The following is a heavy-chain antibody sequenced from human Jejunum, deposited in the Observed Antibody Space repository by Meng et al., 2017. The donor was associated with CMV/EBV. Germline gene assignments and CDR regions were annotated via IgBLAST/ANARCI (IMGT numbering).Heavy chain of an antibody. CDR3: AKTETAMASNYYYYYGMDV. V-gene: IGHV3-30*02. CDR2: MRYGGSNK. CDR1: SYG. D-gene: IGHD5-18*01. Sequence: SYGMHWVRQAPGKGLEWVAFMRYGGSNKYYADSVKGRFTISRDNSKNTLYLQMNSLRAEDTAVYYCAKTETAMASNYYYYYGMDVWGQGTTVTVSS. J-gene: IGHJ6*02.